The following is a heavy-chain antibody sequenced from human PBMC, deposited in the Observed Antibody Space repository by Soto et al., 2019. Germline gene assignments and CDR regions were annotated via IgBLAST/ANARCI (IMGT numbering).Heavy chain of an antibody. CDR2: ISYDGSNI. D-gene: IGHD3-22*01. Sequence: QVQLVESGGGVVHPGRSLRLSCAASGFTFSSYGMHWVRQAPGKGLEWVAVISYDGSNIYYAYSVKSRFTISRDNSKNTLYLQMNSLRAEDTAVYYCAKDHYYDSSCSSHFDYWGQGTLVTVSS. V-gene: IGHV3-30*18. CDR3: AKDHYYDSSCSSHFDY. CDR1: GFTFSSYG. J-gene: IGHJ4*02.